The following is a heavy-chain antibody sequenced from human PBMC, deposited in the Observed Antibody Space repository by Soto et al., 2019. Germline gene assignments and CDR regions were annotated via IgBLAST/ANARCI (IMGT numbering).Heavy chain of an antibody. J-gene: IGHJ6*03. CDR3: ARLKGGIDYCYMDV. CDR1: GGSISSYY. D-gene: IGHD3-16*01. V-gene: IGHV4-59*08. CDR2: IYYSGST. Sequence: QVQLQESGPGLVKPSETLSLTCTVSGGSISSYYWSWIRQPPGKGLEWVGYIYYSGSTNYNPSLKSRATLSVDTSKNQLSLKLSSVPAADTAVYYCARLKGGIDYCYMDVLGKGTTVTVSS.